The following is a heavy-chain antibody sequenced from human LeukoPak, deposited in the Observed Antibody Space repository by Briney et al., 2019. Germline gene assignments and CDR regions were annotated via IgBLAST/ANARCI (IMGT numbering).Heavy chain of an antibody. CDR1: GYTFTSYG. J-gene: IGHJ4*02. Sequence: ASVKVSCKASGYTFTSYGISWVRQAPGQGLEWMGWISAYNGNTNYAQKFQGRVTMTRDTSISTAYMELSRLRSDDTAVYYCARDDVLTSSFDYWGQGTLVTVSS. D-gene: IGHD3-10*01. CDR2: ISAYNGNT. V-gene: IGHV1-18*01. CDR3: ARDDVLTSSFDY.